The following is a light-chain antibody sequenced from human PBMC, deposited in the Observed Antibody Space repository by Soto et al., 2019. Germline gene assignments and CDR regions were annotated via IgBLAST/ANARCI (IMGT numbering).Light chain of an antibody. J-gene: IGLJ1*01. CDR1: SSDVGGYDY. CDR3: SSYAGRTLYV. CDR2: EVS. Sequence: QSALTQPASVSGSPGQSITISCTGTSSDVGGYDYVSWYQLHPGKAPKLMVFEVSNRPSGVSYRFSGSKSGNTASLTISGLQAEDEADYYCSSYAGRTLYVFGTGTKVTVL. V-gene: IGLV2-14*01.